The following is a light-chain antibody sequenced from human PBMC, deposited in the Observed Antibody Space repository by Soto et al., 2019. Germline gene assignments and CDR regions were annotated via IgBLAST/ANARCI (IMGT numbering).Light chain of an antibody. CDR2: DAS. CDR3: QQPGT. CDR1: QSVSSY. Sequence: EIVLTQSPATLSLSPGERATLSCRASQSVSSYLAWYQQKPGQAPRLLIYDASNRATGIPARFSGSGSGTDFTLTISSLEPEDFAVYYCQQPGTFGGGTRWIS. J-gene: IGKJ4*01. V-gene: IGKV3-11*01.